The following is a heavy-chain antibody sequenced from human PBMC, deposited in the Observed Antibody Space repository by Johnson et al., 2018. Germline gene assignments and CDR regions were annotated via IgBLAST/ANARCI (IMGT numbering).Heavy chain of an antibody. J-gene: IGHJ3*02. V-gene: IGHV3-13*01. CDR3: ARRGSSGWHDAFDI. CDR1: GFTFSSYG. Sequence: VQLVQSGGGVVQPGRSLRLSCAASGFTFSSYGMHWVRQATGKGLEWVSGIGTPGDTYYPGSVKGRFTISRENAKNSLYLQMNSLRAGDTAVYYCARRGSSGWHDAFDIWGQGTMVTVSS. CDR2: IGTPGDT. D-gene: IGHD6-19*01.